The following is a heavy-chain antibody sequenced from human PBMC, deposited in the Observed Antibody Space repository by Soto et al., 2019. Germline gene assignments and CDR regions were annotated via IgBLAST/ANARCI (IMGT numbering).Heavy chain of an antibody. CDR2: INPNSGGT. Sequence: ASVKVSCKASGYTFTGYCMHWVRQAPGQGLEWMGWINPNSGGTNYAQKFQGWVTMTRDTSISTAYMELSRLRSDDTAVYYCARDSPYYDFWSGYYNHGMDGWGQGTTVTVSS. V-gene: IGHV1-2*04. CDR3: ARDSPYYDFWSGYYNHGMDG. J-gene: IGHJ6*02. D-gene: IGHD3-3*01. CDR1: GYTFTGYC.